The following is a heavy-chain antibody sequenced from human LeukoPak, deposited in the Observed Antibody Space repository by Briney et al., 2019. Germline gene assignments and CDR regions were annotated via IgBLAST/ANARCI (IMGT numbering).Heavy chain of an antibody. CDR2: IYYSGNS. Sequence: SETLSLTCTVSGGSISSSSYSWGWIRQPPGKGLEWIGSIYYSGNSYYNPSLKSRVTISVDTSKNQFSLKLSSVTAADTAVYYCARDLRAYCGGDCYSWAFDIWGQGTMVTVSS. D-gene: IGHD2-21*02. CDR3: ARDLRAYCGGDCYSWAFDI. J-gene: IGHJ3*02. V-gene: IGHV4-39*07. CDR1: GGSISSSSYS.